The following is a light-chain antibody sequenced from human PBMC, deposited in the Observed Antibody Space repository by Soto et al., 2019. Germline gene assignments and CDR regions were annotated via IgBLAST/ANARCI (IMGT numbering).Light chain of an antibody. CDR3: QQYSNYPLT. Sequence: DIPMTQSPSTLAASVGDRVTITCRASQSISYWLAWYQQKPGKAPNLLIYKASSLESGVPSRFSGSGSGTEFTLTINSLQPDDFATYCCQQYSNYPLTFGGGTKVEI. J-gene: IGKJ4*01. CDR2: KAS. CDR1: QSISYW. V-gene: IGKV1-5*03.